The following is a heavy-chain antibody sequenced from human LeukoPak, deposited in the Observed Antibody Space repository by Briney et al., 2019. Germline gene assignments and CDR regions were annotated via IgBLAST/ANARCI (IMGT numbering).Heavy chain of an antibody. CDR1: GGSISGYY. V-gene: IGHV4-4*09. J-gene: IGHJ5*02. CDR3: ARGEANWFDP. CDR2: IYTSGST. Sequence: SETLSLACTVSGGSISGYYWSWIRQPPGKGLEWIGYIYTSGSTNYNPSLKSRVTISVDTSKNQFSLKLSSVTAADTDVYYCARGEANWFDPWGQGTLVTVSS.